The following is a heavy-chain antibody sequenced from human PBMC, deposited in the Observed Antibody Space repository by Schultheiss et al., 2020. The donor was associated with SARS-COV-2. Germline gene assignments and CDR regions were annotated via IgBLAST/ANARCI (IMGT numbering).Heavy chain of an antibody. CDR1: GFTFRNYW. CDR3: ARGDSSGFHVDY. Sequence: GGSLRLSCAASGFTFRNYWMHWVRQIPGKGLVWVSRINSDGSASSYADSVKGRFTVSRDNAGNTLYLQMNSLRAEDTAVYYCARGDSSGFHVDYWGQGTLVTVSS. J-gene: IGHJ4*02. CDR2: INSDGSAS. D-gene: IGHD3-22*01. V-gene: IGHV3-74*01.